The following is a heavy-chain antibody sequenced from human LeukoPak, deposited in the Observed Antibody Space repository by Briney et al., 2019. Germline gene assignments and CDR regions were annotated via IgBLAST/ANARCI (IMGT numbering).Heavy chain of an antibody. V-gene: IGHV3-48*03. CDR2: ISSSGSTI. CDR3: AGDLSLGGIRGLDYYYYYGMDV. Sequence: PGGSLRLSCAASGFTFSSYEMNWVRQAPGKGLEWVSYISSSGSTIYYADSVKGRFTISRDNAKNSLYLQMNSLRAEDTAVYYCAGDLSLGGIRGLDYYYYYGMDVWGQGTTVTVSS. J-gene: IGHJ6*02. CDR1: GFTFSSYE. D-gene: IGHD3-10*01.